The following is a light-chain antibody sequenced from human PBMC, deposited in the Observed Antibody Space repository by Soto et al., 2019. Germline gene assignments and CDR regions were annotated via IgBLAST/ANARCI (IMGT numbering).Light chain of an antibody. J-gene: IGKJ5*01. CDR2: KAS. CDR1: QSISSW. CDR3: KQYNSYSIT. Sequence: DIQMTQSPSTLSASVGDRVTITCRASQSISSWLAWYQQKPGKAPKLLIYKASSLESGVPSRFSGSGSGTKFTLPISTLQPDDFATYYCKQYNSYSITFGQGTRREIK. V-gene: IGKV1-5*03.